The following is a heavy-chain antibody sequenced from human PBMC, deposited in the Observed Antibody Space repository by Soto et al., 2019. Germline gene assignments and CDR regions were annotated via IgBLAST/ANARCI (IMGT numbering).Heavy chain of an antibody. J-gene: IGHJ4*02. D-gene: IGHD2-15*01. CDR1: GFTFSDYY. CDR3: AREPRYCSGGSCYVAY. Sequence: GGSLRLSCAASGFTFSDYYMSWIRQAPGKGLEWVSYISRSGSPINYADSVKGRFTISRDNAKNSLYLQMNSLRAEDTAVYYCAREPRYCSGGSCYVAYWGQGTLVTVSS. CDR2: ISRSGSPI. V-gene: IGHV3-11*01.